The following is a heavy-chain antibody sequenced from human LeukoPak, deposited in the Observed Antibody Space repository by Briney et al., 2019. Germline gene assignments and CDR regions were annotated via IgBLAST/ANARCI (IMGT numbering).Heavy chain of an antibody. Sequence: PGGSLRLSCAASGFTFSSYGMHWVRQAPGKGLEWVAFIRYDGSNKYYADSVKGRFTISRDNSKNTLYLQMNSLRAEDTAVYYCAKDYAYIVVVPAATFDYWSQGTLVTVSS. CDR2: IRYDGSNK. J-gene: IGHJ4*02. CDR1: GFTFSSYG. D-gene: IGHD2-2*01. V-gene: IGHV3-30*02. CDR3: AKDYAYIVVVPAATFDY.